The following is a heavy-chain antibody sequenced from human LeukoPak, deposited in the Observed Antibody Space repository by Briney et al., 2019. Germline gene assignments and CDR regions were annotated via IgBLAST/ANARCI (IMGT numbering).Heavy chain of an antibody. CDR2: IYYSGST. D-gene: IGHD1-26*01. V-gene: IGHV4-30-4*08. CDR1: GGSISSGNYY. Sequence: PSQTLSLTCTVSGGSISSGNYYWSWIRQPPGKGLEWIGYIYYSGSTYYNPSLKSRVTISVDTSKNQFSLKLSSVTAVDTAVYYCARDHLGIVGAGGEDYFDYWGQGTLVTVSS. CDR3: ARDHLGIVGAGGEDYFDY. J-gene: IGHJ4*02.